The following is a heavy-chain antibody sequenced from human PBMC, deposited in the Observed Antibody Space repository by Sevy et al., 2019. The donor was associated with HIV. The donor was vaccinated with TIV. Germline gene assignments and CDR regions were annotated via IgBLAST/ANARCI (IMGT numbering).Heavy chain of an antibody. CDR1: GFTFNNYA. J-gene: IGHJ4*02. CDR3: ASLDTVLVTGYLDY. D-gene: IGHD5-18*01. Sequence: GGSLRLSCTASGFTFNNYAMTWVRQAPGKGLEWVSTISGSGSTTNYPDSGKGHFTISRDNSKNTLYLQMNSLRAEDTAVYYCASLDTVLVTGYLDYWGQGTLVTVSS. V-gene: IGHV3-23*01. CDR2: ISGSGSTT.